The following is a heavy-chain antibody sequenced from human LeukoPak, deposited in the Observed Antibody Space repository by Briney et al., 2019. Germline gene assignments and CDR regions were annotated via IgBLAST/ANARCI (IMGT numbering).Heavy chain of an antibody. CDR1: GFTFSSYS. D-gene: IGHD2-2*01. CDR2: IRYDGSNK. CDR3: AKDLGHIVVVPAAYDGGFDI. V-gene: IGHV3-30*02. Sequence: GGSLRLSCAASGFTFSSYSMNWVRQAPGKGLEWVAFIRYDGSNKYYADSVKGRFTISRDNSKNTLYLQMNSLRAEDTAVYYCAKDLGHIVVVPAAYDGGFDIWGQGTMVTVSS. J-gene: IGHJ3*02.